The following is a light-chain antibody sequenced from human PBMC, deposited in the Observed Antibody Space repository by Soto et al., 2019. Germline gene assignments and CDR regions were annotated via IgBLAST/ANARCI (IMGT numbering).Light chain of an antibody. V-gene: IGLV2-23*01. CDR2: EAS. Sequence: QSALTQPASVSGSPGQSITISCTGTSRDVGSYNYVSWYQQHPGKAPALMIYEASKRPSGVSNRFSGSKSGNTASLTISGLQAEDEADYYCCSYVGSNNYVFGTGTKLTVL. J-gene: IGLJ1*01. CDR1: SRDVGSYNY. CDR3: CSYVGSNNYV.